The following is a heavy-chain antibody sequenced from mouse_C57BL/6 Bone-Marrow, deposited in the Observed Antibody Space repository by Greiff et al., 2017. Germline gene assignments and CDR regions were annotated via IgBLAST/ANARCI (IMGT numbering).Heavy chain of an antibody. J-gene: IGHJ1*03. CDR2: IWSGGST. CDR3: ATNHSGSSSHWYFDV. D-gene: IGHD1-1*01. CDR1: GFSLTSYG. Sequence: QVQLKESGPGLVQPSQSLSITCTVSGFSLTSYGVHWVRQSPGKGLEWLGVIWSGGSTDYNAAFISRLSMSKDNSKSQVFFKMNSLQADDTPIYCCATNHSGSSSHWYFDVWGTGTTVTVSS. V-gene: IGHV2-2*01.